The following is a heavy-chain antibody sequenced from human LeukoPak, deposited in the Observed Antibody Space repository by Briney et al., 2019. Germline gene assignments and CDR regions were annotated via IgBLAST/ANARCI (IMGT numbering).Heavy chain of an antibody. J-gene: IGHJ5*02. CDR2: IGTSSGSI. D-gene: IGHD2/OR15-2a*01. CDR3: VRIPNSASFPNWLYP. Sequence: PGGSLRLSCATSGFTFSTYTMNWIRQAPGQGLEWVSSIGTSSGSIYYADSVRGRFTISRDNARSSVYLQMNSLRAEDTAVYYCVRIPNSASFPNWLYPWGQRALVTVSS. CDR1: GFTFSTYT. V-gene: IGHV3-21*01.